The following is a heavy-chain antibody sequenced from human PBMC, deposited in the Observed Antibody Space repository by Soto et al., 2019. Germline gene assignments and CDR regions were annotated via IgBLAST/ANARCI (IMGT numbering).Heavy chain of an antibody. Sequence: QVQLQESGPGLVKPSGTLSLTCAVSGGCISSRNWWRWVRQPPGKGLEWIGEIYHSGSTNYNPSLKSRVTIPVDKSKNQFSLKLSSVTAADTAVYSCARTPWDGYTGYYFDYWGQGTLVTVSS. V-gene: IGHV4-4*02. J-gene: IGHJ4*02. CDR3: ARTPWDGYTGYYFDY. D-gene: IGHD5-18*01. CDR1: GGCISSRNW. CDR2: IYHSGST.